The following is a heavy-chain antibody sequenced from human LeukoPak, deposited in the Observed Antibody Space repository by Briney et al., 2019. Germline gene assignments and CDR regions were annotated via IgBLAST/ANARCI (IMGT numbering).Heavy chain of an antibody. Sequence: SETLSLTCAVYGGSFSGYYWSWIRQPPGKGLEWIGEINHSGSTNYNPYLKSRVNISVDTSKNQFSLKLSSVTDADTAVYYCASRSSGTAYNYWGQGTLVTVSS. CDR3: ASRSSGTAYNY. CDR2: INHSGST. CDR1: GGSFSGYY. J-gene: IGHJ4*02. D-gene: IGHD1-7*01. V-gene: IGHV4-34*01.